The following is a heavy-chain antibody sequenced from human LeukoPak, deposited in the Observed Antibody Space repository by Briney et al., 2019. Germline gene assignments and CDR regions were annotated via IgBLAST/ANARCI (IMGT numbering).Heavy chain of an antibody. CDR3: ASLDAALGGYGMDV. V-gene: IGHV1-69*13. CDR2: IIPIFGTA. Sequence: EASVKVSCKASGGTFSSYAISWVRQAPGQGLEWMGGIIPIFGTANYAQKFQGRVTITADESTSTAYMELSSLRSEDTAVYYCASLDAALGGYGMDVWGQGTTVTVSS. CDR1: GGTFSSYA. D-gene: IGHD2-15*01. J-gene: IGHJ6*02.